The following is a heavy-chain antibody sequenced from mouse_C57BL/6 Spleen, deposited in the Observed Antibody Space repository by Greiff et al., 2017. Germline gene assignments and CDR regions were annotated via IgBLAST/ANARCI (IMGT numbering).Heavy chain of an antibody. Sequence: QVQLQQPGAELVKPGASVKLSCKASGYTFTSYWMHWVKQRRGQGLEWIGMIHPNSGSTNYNQKFKGKATLTVDKSSRTAYMKLSSLTSEDSAVYYCGTGDDEAYWGQGTLGTVSA. CDR3: GTGDDEAY. CDR1: GYTFTSYW. D-gene: IGHD3-3*01. CDR2: IHPNSGST. J-gene: IGHJ3*01. V-gene: IGHV1-64*01.